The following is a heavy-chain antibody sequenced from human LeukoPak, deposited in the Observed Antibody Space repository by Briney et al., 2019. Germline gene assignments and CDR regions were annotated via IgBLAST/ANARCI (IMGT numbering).Heavy chain of an antibody. V-gene: IGHV3-21*01. CDR2: ISSSSSYI. J-gene: IGHJ3*02. D-gene: IGHD6-6*01. CDR3: ASEQLGPGAFDI. CDR1: GFTFSSYS. Sequence: GGSLRLSCAASGFTFSSYSMNWVRQAPGKGLEWVSSISSSSSYIYYADSVKGRFTISRDNAKNSLYLQMNSLRAEDTAVYYCASEQLGPGAFDIWGQGTMVTVSS.